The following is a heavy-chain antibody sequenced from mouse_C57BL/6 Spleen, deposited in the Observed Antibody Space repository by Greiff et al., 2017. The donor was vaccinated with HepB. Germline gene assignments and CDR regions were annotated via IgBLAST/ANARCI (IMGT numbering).Heavy chain of an antibody. CDR1: GYTFTSYW. D-gene: IGHD3-2*02. V-gene: IGHV1-52*01. CDR3: ARRGSPLDY. J-gene: IGHJ2*01. Sequence: VQLQQPGAELVRPGSSVKLSCKASGYTFTSYWMHWVKQRPIQGLEWIGNIDPSDSETHYNQKFKDKATLTVDKSSSTAYMQRSSLTSEDSAVYYCARRGSPLDYWGQGTTLTVSS. CDR2: IDPSDSET.